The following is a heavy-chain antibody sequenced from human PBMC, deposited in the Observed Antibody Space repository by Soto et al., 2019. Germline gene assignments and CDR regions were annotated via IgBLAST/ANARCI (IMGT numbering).Heavy chain of an antibody. V-gene: IGHV4-59*01. D-gene: IGHD3-16*02. CDR1: GGSISSYY. Sequence: SSETLSLTCTVSGGSISSYYWSWIRQPPGKGLEWIGYIYYSGSTNYNPSLKSRVTISVDTSKNQFSLKLSSVTAADTAVYYCARGYRKLDYWGQGTLVTVSP. CDR2: IYYSGST. J-gene: IGHJ4*02. CDR3: ARGYRKLDY.